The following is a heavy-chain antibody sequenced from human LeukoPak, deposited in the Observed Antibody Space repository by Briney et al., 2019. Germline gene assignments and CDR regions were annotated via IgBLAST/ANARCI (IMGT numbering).Heavy chain of an antibody. V-gene: IGHV3-23*01. J-gene: IGHJ4*02. Sequence: GGSLRLSCAASGFTFSSYAMSWVRQAPGKGLEWVSAISGSGGSTYYADSVKGRFTISRDNSKNTLYLQMNSLRAEDTAVYYCAKDLVVRGVITSYYFDYWGQGTLVTVSS. CDR3: AKDLVVRGVITSYYFDY. CDR2: ISGSGGST. D-gene: IGHD3-10*01. CDR1: GFTFSSYA.